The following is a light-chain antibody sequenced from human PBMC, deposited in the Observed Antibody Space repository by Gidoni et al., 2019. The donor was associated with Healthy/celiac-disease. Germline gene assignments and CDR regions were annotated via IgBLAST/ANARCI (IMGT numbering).Light chain of an antibody. Sequence: QSVLTQPPSVAAAPGKKVTISCSGSSANIGNNYVSWYQQLPGTAPKLLIYENNKRPSGIPARFSGSKSGTSASLGITGLQTGDEADYYCGTWDSSLSAGVFGGGTKLTVL. CDR1: SANIGNNY. CDR2: ENN. J-gene: IGLJ3*02. CDR3: GTWDSSLSAGV. V-gene: IGLV1-51*02.